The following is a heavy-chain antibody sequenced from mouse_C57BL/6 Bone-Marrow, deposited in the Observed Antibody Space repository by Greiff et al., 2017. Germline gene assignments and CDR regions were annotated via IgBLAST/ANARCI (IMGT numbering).Heavy chain of an antibody. V-gene: IGHV1-9*01. CDR3: ARHSSTTVGASDY. Sequence: VQLQQSGAELMKPGASVKLSCKATGYTFTGYWIEWVKQRPGHGLEWIGEIFPGSGSTNYNEKFKGKATVTADTASNTTSMQLSSLTTEASAIYCCARHSSTTVGASDYWGQGTTLTVSS. CDR2: IFPGSGST. J-gene: IGHJ2*01. D-gene: IGHD1-1*01. CDR1: GYTFTGYW.